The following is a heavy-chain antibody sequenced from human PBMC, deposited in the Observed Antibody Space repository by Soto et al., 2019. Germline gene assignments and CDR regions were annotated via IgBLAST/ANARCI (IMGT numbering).Heavy chain of an antibody. CDR2: IIPIFGTA. CDR3: ASSYGSGYRAFDY. J-gene: IGHJ4*02. CDR1: GGTFSSYA. Sequence: ASVKVSCKASGGTFSSYAISWVRQAPGQGLEWMGGIIPIFGTANYAQKFQGRVTITADKSTSTAYMELSSLRSEDTAIYYCASSYGSGYRAFDYWGQGALVTVSS. D-gene: IGHD3-10*01. V-gene: IGHV1-69*06.